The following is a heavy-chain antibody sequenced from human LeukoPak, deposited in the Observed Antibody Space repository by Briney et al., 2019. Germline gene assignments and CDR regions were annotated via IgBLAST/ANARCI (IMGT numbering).Heavy chain of an antibody. Sequence: SETLPLTCAVSGGSISSSNWWSWVRQPPGKGLEWIGEIYHSGSTNYNPSLKSRVTISLDTSKNQFSLKMTSVTAADTAVYYCARLLSAFDIWGQGTTVTVSS. CDR3: ARLLSAFDI. CDR2: IYHSGST. D-gene: IGHD2-21*01. J-gene: IGHJ3*02. CDR1: GGSISSSNW. V-gene: IGHV4-4*02.